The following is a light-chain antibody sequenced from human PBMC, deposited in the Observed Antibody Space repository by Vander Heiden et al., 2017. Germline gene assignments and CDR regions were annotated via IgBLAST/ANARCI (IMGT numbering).Light chain of an antibody. J-gene: IGKJ4*01. Sequence: EIVMTQSPAPLSLSPGETATLSCRASQSVSSNLAWYQQKPGQAPRLLIYGASTRATGIPARFSGSGSGTEFTLTISSLQSEDFAGYYCQQYNNWPPLSFGGGTTVEIK. CDR3: QQYNNWPPLS. CDR1: QSVSSN. V-gene: IGKV3D-15*01. CDR2: GAS.